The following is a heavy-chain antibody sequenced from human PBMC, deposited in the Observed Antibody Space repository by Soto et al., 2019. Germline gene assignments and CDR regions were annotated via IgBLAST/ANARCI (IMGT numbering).Heavy chain of an antibody. V-gene: IGHV4-39*01. CDR1: DDSINSDKYY. CDR2: IYYRGNA. J-gene: IGHJ6*02. D-gene: IGHD3-22*01. CDR3: AGGDYYHSSGYYFYYYTMDV. Sequence: SETLSLTCSVSDDSINSDKYYWGWIRQPPGKGLEWIGSIYYRGNAYYNPSLQTRVTISLDKSRSQFSLKLNSVTAADTAVYYCAGGDYYHSSGYYFYYYTMDVWGQGTMVTVSS.